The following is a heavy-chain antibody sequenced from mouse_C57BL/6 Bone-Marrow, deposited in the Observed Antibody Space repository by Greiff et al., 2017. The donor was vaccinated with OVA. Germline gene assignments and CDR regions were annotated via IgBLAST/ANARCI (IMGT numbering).Heavy chain of an antibody. D-gene: IGHD3-2*02. J-gene: IGHJ2*01. CDR2: IYPRSGNT. Sequence: VQLQQSGAELARPGASVKLSCKASGYTFTSYGISWVKQRTGQGLEWIGEIYPRSGNTYYNEKFKGKATLTADKSSSTAYMELRSLTSEDSAVYFCARRDSSGDVDYWGQGTTLTVSS. CDR3: ARRDSSGDVDY. V-gene: IGHV1-81*01. CDR1: GYTFTSYG.